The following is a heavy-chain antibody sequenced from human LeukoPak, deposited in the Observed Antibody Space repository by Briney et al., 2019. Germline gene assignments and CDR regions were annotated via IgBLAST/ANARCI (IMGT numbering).Heavy chain of an antibody. Sequence: PGGSLRLSCAASGFTVSSNYMSWVRQAPGKGLEWVSVIYTGGSTYYADSVKGRFTISRDNSKNTLYLQMNSLRAEDTAVYYCANTVTYYYDSSGPSIYWGQGTLVTVSS. CDR2: IYTGGST. CDR1: GFTVSSNY. V-gene: IGHV3-53*01. J-gene: IGHJ4*02. CDR3: ANTVTYYYDSSGPSIY. D-gene: IGHD3-22*01.